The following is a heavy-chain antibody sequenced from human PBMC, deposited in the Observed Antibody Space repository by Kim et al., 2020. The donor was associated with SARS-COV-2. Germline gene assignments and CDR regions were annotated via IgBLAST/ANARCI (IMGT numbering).Heavy chain of an antibody. CDR2: ISGSGGST. V-gene: IGHV3-23*01. CDR3: AKGGPGY. J-gene: IGHJ4*02. CDR1: GFTFTTYV. D-gene: IGHD2-15*01. Sequence: GGSLRLSCAASGFTFTTYVMTWVRQAPGKGLEWVSGISGSGGSTYYADSVKGRFAISRDNSKKMVYLQMNSLRAEDTAIYYCAKGGPGYWGQGTLVTVSS.